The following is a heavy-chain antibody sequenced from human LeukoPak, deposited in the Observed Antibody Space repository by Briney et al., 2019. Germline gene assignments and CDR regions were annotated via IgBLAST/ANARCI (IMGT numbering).Heavy chain of an antibody. J-gene: IGHJ4*02. CDR2: TGLNSVNT. V-gene: IGHV3-23*01. CDR1: GFTFSRHA. D-gene: IGHD5-24*01. Sequence: GGSLRLSCAASGFTFSRHAMSWVRQAPGKGLEWVSTTGLNSVNTLCAESVQGRFTISRDNSKNTLDLQMDNLRVDDTAVYYCAKGDDIGKHPTRAYCFDNWGQGTLVTVSS. CDR3: AKGDDIGKHPTRAYCFDN.